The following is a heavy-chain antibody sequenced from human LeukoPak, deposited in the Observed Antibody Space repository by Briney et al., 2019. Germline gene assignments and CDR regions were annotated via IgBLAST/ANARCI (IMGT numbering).Heavy chain of an antibody. D-gene: IGHD3-3*01. CDR1: GFTFSSYA. CDR2: ISYDGSNK. Sequence: GGSLRLSCAASGFTFSSYAMHWVRQAPGKGLEWVAVISYDGSNKYYADSVKGRFTISRDNSKNTLYLQMNSLRAEDTAVYYCARDLLALYDFWSGYYFDYWGQGTLVTVSS. CDR3: ARDLLALYDFWSGYYFDY. J-gene: IGHJ4*02. V-gene: IGHV3-30-3*01.